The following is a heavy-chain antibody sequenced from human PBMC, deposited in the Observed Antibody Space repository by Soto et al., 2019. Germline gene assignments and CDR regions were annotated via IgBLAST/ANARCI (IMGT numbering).Heavy chain of an antibody. J-gene: IGHJ6*02. CDR2: IWYDGSNK. V-gene: IGHV3-33*01. CDR3: ARAGPDYYYYYGMDV. CDR1: GFTFSSYG. Sequence: GGSLRLSCAASGFTFSSYGMHWVRQAPGKGLEWVAVIWYDGSNKYYADSVKGRFTISRDNSKNTLYLQMNSLRAEDTAVYYCARAGPDYYYYYGMDVWGQGTTVTVSS.